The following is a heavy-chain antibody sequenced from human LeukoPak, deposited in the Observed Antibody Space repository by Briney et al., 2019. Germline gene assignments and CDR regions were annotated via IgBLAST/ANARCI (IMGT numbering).Heavy chain of an antibody. Sequence: PSETLSLTCTVSGDSITSGSYSWAWNRQHPGKGLEWIGYIYYTGGTHYNPSLKSRLTISVDTSENHFSLKLSSVTAADTAIYFCARAPGAFDIWGQGTMVTVSS. V-gene: IGHV4-31*03. CDR2: IYYTGGT. J-gene: IGHJ3*02. CDR3: ARAPGAFDI. CDR1: GDSITSGSYS.